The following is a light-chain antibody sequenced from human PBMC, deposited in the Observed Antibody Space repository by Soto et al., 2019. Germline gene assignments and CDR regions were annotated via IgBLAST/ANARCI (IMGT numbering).Light chain of an antibody. J-gene: IGKJ5*01. CDR3: QQYNNWPPIT. CDR1: QSVSIK. Sequence: EMVMTQSPATPSVSPGERATLSCRASQSVSIKLAWYQQKLGRAPRLLIYDTSTRATGIPARFSGSGSGTEFTLTISSLQSEDFAVYYCQQYNNWPPITFGQGTRLEI. V-gene: IGKV3-15*01. CDR2: DTS.